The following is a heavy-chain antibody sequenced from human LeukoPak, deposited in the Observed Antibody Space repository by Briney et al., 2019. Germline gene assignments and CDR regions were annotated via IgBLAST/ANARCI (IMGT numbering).Heavy chain of an antibody. CDR3: ASYGITPVTPSY. J-gene: IGHJ4*02. CDR2: IIPIFGTA. V-gene: IGHV1-69*13. D-gene: IGHD4-17*01. Sequence: SVKVSCKASGGAFSSYAISWVRQAPGQGLEWMGGIIPIFGTANYAQKFQGRVTITADESTSTAYMELSSLRSEDTAVYYCASYGITPVTPSYWGQGTLVTVSS. CDR1: GGAFSSYA.